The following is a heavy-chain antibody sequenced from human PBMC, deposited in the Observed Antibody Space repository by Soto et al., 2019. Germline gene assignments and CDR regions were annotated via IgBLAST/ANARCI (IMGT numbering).Heavy chain of an antibody. CDR3: TTDYFLLFPCSGGSCYYYGMDG. D-gene: IGHD2-15*01. CDR2: IKSKTDGGTT. Sequence: EVQLVESGGGLVKPGGSLRLSCAASGFTFSNAWMNWVRQAPGKGLEWVGRIKSKTDGGTTDYAAPVKGRFTISRDDSKNTLYLQMNSLKTEDTAVYYCTTDYFLLFPCSGGSCYYYGMDGWGQGTTVTVSS. CDR1: GFTFSNAW. V-gene: IGHV3-15*07. J-gene: IGHJ6*02.